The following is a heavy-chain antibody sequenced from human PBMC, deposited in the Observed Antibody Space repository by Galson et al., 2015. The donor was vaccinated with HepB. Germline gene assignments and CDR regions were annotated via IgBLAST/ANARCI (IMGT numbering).Heavy chain of an antibody. D-gene: IGHD3-22*01. J-gene: IGHJ3*02. V-gene: IGHV1-8*01. CDR3: ARAADALSITMIVVGDAFDI. CDR2: MNPNSGNT. CDR1: GYTFTSYD. Sequence: SVKVSCKASGYTFTSYDINWVRQATGQGLEWMGWMNPNSGNTGYAQKFQGRVTMTRNTSISTAYMELSSLRSEDTAVYYCARAADALSITMIVVGDAFDIWGQGTMVTVSS.